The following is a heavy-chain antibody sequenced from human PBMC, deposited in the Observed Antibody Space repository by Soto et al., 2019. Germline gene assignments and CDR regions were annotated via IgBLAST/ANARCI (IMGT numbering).Heavy chain of an antibody. D-gene: IGHD6-6*01. Sequence: QVQLVQSGAEVKKPGSSVKVSCKASGGTFSSYSISWVRQAPGHGLEWMGGIIPIFGTANYAQKFQGRVTITADESTSTAYMELSSLRSEDTPVYYCAIEYSSSPPYYPIGYWGQGTLVTVSS. J-gene: IGHJ4*02. V-gene: IGHV1-69*01. CDR2: IIPIFGTA. CDR3: AIEYSSSPPYYPIGY. CDR1: GGTFSSYS.